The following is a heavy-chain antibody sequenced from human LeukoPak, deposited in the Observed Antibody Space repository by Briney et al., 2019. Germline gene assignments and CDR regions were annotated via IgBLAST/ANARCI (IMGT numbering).Heavy chain of an antibody. Sequence: GGSLKISCQGSGYRFTDYWIGWVRQMPGKGLEWMGIIYPADSDTRYSPSFQGQVTISADKSISTAYLQWSSLKASDTAMYYCARLNRPGYSYAPFDPWGQGTLVTVSS. CDR3: ARLNRPGYSYAPFDP. D-gene: IGHD5-18*01. J-gene: IGHJ5*02. CDR1: GYRFTDYW. V-gene: IGHV5-51*01. CDR2: IYPADSDT.